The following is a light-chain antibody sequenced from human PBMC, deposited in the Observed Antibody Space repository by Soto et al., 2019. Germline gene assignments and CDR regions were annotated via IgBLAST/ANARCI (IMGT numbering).Light chain of an antibody. Sequence: AIRMTRSPSSLSASTVDRVTTTFLASQGISSYLAWYQQKPGKAPKLLIYAASTLQSGVPSRFSGSGSGTDFTLTISCLQSEDFATYYCQQYYSYPLTFGQGTRLEIK. CDR3: QQYYSYPLT. J-gene: IGKJ5*01. CDR2: AAS. CDR1: QGISSY. V-gene: IGKV1-8*01.